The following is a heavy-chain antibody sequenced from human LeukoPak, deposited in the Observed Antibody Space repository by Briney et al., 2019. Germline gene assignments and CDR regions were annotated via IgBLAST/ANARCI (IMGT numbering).Heavy chain of an antibody. CDR1: GYTFTSYD. J-gene: IGHJ5*02. Sequence: GASVKVSCKASGYTFTSYDINWVRQATGQGLEWMGWMNPNSGNTGYAQKFQGRVTMTRNTSISTAYMELSSLRSEDTAVYYCARVSLGYCSGGSCYSDWFDPWGQGILVTVSS. D-gene: IGHD2-15*01. CDR3: ARVSLGYCSGGSCYSDWFDP. CDR2: MNPNSGNT. V-gene: IGHV1-8*01.